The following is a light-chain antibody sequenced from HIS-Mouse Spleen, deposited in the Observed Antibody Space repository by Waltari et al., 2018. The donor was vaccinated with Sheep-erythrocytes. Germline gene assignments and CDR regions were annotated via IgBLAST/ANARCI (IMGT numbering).Light chain of an antibody. CDR1: SSDVGGYNY. J-gene: IGLJ1*01. V-gene: IGLV2-11*01. CDR2: DVS. CDR3: CSYAGSYNHV. Sequence: QSALTQPRSVSGSPGQSVTISCTGTSSDVGGYNYVSWYQQHPGKAPKLMSYDVSKRPSGVPDRCSGSKSGKTASLTISGLQAEDEADYYCCSYAGSYNHVFATGTKVTVL.